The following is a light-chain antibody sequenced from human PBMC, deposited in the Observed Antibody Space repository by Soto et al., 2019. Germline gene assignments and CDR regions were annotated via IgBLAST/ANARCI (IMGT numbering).Light chain of an antibody. V-gene: IGLV2-14*01. CDR3: SSYTSSSTRV. J-gene: IGLJ2*01. CDR2: DVS. Sequence: QSALTQPASVSGSPGQSITISCTGTSSDVGGYNYVSWYQQHPGKAPKLMIYDVSNRPSGVSNRFSGSKSGNTASLTISGLQAEDEADYYFSSYTSSSTRVVGGGTKLTVL. CDR1: SSDVGGYNY.